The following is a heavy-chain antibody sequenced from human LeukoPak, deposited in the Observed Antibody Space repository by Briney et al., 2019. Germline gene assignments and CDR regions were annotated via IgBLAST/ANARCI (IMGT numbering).Heavy chain of an antibody. CDR2: IIGSGSST. V-gene: IGHV3-23*01. J-gene: IGHJ4*02. D-gene: IGHD6-19*01. CDR3: AKEGSMAGTGYFDY. Sequence: GGSLRLSCAASGFTFRSYAMSWVRQAPGKGLEWVSVIIGSGSSTYYADSVKGRFTISRDNSKNRLYLQMNSLRAEDTAIYYCAKEGSMAGTGYFDYWGQGTLVTVSS. CDR1: GFTFRSYA.